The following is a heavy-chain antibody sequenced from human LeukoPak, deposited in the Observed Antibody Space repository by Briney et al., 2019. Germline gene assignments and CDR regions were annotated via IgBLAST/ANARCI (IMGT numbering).Heavy chain of an antibody. V-gene: IGHV3-11*01. D-gene: IGHD6-13*01. Sequence: GGSLRLSCAASGFTFSDHYMTWLRQAPGKGLEWVSYISDSGYTIHYADSVRGRFTISRDNAKNSLFLQMNSLRAEDTAVYYCARDPGYGSNWYWSYWGQGTLVTVSS. J-gene: IGHJ4*02. CDR1: GFTFSDHY. CDR3: ARDPGYGSNWYWSY. CDR2: ISDSGYTI.